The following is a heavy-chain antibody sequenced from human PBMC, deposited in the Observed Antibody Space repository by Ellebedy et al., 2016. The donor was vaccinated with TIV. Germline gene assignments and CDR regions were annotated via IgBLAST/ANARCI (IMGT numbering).Heavy chain of an antibody. CDR3: ASPPGVVAL. J-gene: IGHJ4*02. D-gene: IGHD3-10*01. Sequence: PGGSLRLSCAGSGFTFSFYWMSWVRQAPGKGPEWVANIHKDGSEKFYVDSVKCRFTIARDNAKNSLYLQMNSLIAEDTAVYYCASPPGVVALWGQGTLVTVSS. V-gene: IGHV3-7*03. CDR1: GFTFSFYW. CDR2: IHKDGSEK.